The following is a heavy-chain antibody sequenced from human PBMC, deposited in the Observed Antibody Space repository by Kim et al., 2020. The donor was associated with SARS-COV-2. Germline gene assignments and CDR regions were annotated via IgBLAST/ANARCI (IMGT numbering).Heavy chain of an antibody. V-gene: IGHV4-30-2*01. CDR1: GGSISSGGYS. CDR3: ARGDPVTTDSVWFDP. D-gene: IGHD4-17*01. J-gene: IGHJ5*02. CDR2: IYHSGST. Sequence: SETLFLTCAVSGGSISSGGYSWSWIRQPPGKGLEWIGYIYHSGSTYYNPSLKSRVTISVDRSKNQFSLKLSSVTAADTAVYYCARGDPVTTDSVWFDPWGQGTLVTVSS.